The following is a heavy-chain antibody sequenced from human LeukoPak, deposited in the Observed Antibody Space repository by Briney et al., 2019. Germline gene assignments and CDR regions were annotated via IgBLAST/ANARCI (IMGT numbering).Heavy chain of an antibody. V-gene: IGHV6-1*01. CDR3: ARGKGFPRLFDY. D-gene: IGHD3-22*01. CDR1: GDSVSSNSAA. J-gene: IGHJ4*02. CDR2: TYYRSKWYN. Sequence: SQTLSLTCAISGDSVSSNSAAWNWIRQSPSRGLEWLGRTYYRSKWYNDYAVSMKSRITINPDTSKNQCSRQLNSVTPEDTAVYYCARGKGFPRLFDYWGQGNLVTVSS.